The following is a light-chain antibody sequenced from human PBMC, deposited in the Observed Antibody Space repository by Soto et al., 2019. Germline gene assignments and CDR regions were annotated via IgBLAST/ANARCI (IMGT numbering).Light chain of an antibody. V-gene: IGKV1-5*03. Sequence: EIQMTQSPSTLSASVGDRVTITCRASQSISSWAAWHQQKPGTAPQLLIYKASSLEGGVPSRFSGSGYGTEFPLTISRLQPDDFATYYRQQYNTHWTFGQGTKVDIK. J-gene: IGKJ1*01. CDR2: KAS. CDR1: QSISSW. CDR3: QQYNTHWT.